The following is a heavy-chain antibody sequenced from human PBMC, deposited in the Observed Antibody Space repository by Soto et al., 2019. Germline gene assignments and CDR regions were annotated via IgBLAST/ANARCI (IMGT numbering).Heavy chain of an antibody. D-gene: IGHD3-22*01. CDR2: IKEDGSEK. J-gene: IGHJ4*02. CDR3: LVYYYASRAYTY. V-gene: IGHV3-7*01. Sequence: PGGSLRLSCAASGFTFSSYWMSWVRQAPGKGLEWVANIKEDGSEKLYVDSVRGRFTISRDNAKNSLFLQMNSVRAEDTAVYYCLVYYYASRAYTYWGQGTLVTVSS. CDR1: GFTFSSYW.